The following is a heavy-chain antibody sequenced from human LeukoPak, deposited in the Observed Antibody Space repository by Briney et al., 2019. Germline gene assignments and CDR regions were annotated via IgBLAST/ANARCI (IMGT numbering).Heavy chain of an antibody. CDR2: ISGSGTT. V-gene: IGHV3-23*01. CDR1: GFTCSSYA. D-gene: IGHD3-22*01. J-gene: IGHJ4*02. CDR3: ATRWLVDY. Sequence: SGGSLRLSCAASGFTCSSYAMTWVRQAPGKGLEWVSLISGSGTTYYADSVKGRFTISRDNSKNTLYLQMNSLKAEDTAIYYCATRWLVDYWGQGTLVTVSS.